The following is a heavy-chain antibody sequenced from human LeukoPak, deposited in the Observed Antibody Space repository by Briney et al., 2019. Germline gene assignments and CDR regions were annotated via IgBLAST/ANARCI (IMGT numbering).Heavy chain of an antibody. CDR3: ARLTIAAAGPGSKYYYYYMDV. D-gene: IGHD6-13*01. J-gene: IGHJ6*03. Sequence: ASVKVSCKASGYTFTSYDINWVRQATGQGLEWMGWMNPNSGNTGYAQKFQGRVTITRNTSISTAYMELSSLRSEDTAVYYCARLTIAAAGPGSKYYYYYMDVWGKGTTVTVSS. V-gene: IGHV1-8*03. CDR2: MNPNSGNT. CDR1: GYTFTSYD.